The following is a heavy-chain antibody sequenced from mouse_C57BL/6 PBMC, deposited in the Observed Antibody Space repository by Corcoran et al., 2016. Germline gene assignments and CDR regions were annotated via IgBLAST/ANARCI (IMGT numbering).Heavy chain of an antibody. V-gene: IGHV1-26*01. CDR2: INPNNGGT. CDR1: GYTFTDYY. Sequence: EVQLQQSGPELVKPGASVKISCKASGYTFTDYYMNWVKQSHGKSLEWNGDINPNNGGTNYNQKFKGKATLTVDTSSSTAYMELRSLTSEDSAVYYWEAYEWFAYWGQGTLVTVSA. CDR3: EAYEWFAY. D-gene: IGHD1-1*01. J-gene: IGHJ3*01.